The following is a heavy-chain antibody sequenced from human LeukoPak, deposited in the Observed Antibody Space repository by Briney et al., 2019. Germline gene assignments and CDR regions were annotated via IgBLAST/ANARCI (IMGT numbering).Heavy chain of an antibody. CDR3: AKDRGGRLWFGELPRHRRGMDV. CDR1: GFTFSSYA. Sequence: GGSLTLSCAASGFTFSSYAMSWVRQAPGKGLEWVSAISGSGGSTYYADSVKGRFTISRDNSKHTLYLQMNSLRAEDTAVYYCAKDRGGRLWFGELPRHRRGMDVWGQGTTVTVSS. V-gene: IGHV3-23*01. CDR2: ISGSGGST. D-gene: IGHD3-10*01. J-gene: IGHJ6*02.